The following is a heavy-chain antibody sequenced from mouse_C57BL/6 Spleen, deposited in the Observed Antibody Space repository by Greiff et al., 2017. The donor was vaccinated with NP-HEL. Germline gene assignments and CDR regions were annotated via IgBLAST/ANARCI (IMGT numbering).Heavy chain of an antibody. CDR1: GYTFTSYW. D-gene: IGHD2-2*01. Sequence: VQLQQSGAELVKPGASVKLSCKASGYTFTSYWMHWVKQRPGQGLEWIGMIHPNSGSTNYNEKFKSKATLTVDKSSSTAYMQLSSLTSEDSAVYYCARNGYDDAMDYWGQGTSVTVSS. V-gene: IGHV1-64*01. J-gene: IGHJ4*01. CDR2: IHPNSGST. CDR3: ARNGYDDAMDY.